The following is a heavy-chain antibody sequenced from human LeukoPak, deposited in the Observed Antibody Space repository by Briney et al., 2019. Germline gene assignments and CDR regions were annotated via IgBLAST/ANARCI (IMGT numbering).Heavy chain of an antibody. D-gene: IGHD1-26*01. CDR2: ISNRGST. V-gene: IGHV4-59*02. CDR3: AKGVSGTYYAFDI. CDR1: GASVTSHF. Sequence: SETLSLTCGVSGASVTSHFWSWIRQHPGMGLEWIGYISNRGSTGYKPSLRSRVTISVDSPKKEVSLCVRSLSAADTAVYYCAKGVSGTYYAFDIWGQGRTV. J-gene: IGHJ3*02.